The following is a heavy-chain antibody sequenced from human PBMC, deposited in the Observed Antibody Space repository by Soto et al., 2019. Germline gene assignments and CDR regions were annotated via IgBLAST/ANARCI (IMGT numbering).Heavy chain of an antibody. V-gene: IGHV4-30-4*01. D-gene: IGHD4-17*01. CDR1: GGSISSGDYY. Sequence: QVQLQESGPGLVKPSQTLSLTCNVSGGSISSGDYYWSWIRQPPGKGLEWIGYIDYSGSTYYNPSLKSRVTISVDTSKNQFSLKLSSVTAADTAVYYCARDRGDYVSGIDYWGQGTLVTVSS. J-gene: IGHJ4*02. CDR3: ARDRGDYVSGIDY. CDR2: IDYSGST.